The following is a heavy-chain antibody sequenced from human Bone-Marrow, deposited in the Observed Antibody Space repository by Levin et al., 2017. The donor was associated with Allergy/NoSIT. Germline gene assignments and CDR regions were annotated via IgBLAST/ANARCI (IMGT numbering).Heavy chain of an antibody. D-gene: IGHD3-9*01. CDR1: TFLFSDYT. Sequence: GGSLRLSCAASTFLFSDYTMNWVRQAPGKGLEWVASISRRSSYIYYADSVKGRFTISRDNAKNSVSLQMNSLRAEDPAIYYCARGLKILTTGSLYHNAMDAWGQGTTVSVSS. V-gene: IGHV3-21*06. J-gene: IGHJ6*02. CDR2: ISRRSSYI. CDR3: ARGLKILTTGSLYHNAMDA.